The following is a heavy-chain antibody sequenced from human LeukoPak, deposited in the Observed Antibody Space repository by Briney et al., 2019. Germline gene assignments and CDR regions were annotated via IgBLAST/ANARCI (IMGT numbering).Heavy chain of an antibody. D-gene: IGHD5-18*01. CDR2: IYSGGST. J-gene: IGHJ4*02. CDR3: ARGDTAMAHD. V-gene: IGHV3-66*01. Sequence: GGSLRLSCAASGFTVSSNYMSWVRHAPGKGLEWVSVIYSGGSTYYADSVKGRFTISRDNSKNTLYLQMNSLRAEDAAVYYCARGDTAMAHDWGQGTLVTVSS. CDR1: GFTVSSNY.